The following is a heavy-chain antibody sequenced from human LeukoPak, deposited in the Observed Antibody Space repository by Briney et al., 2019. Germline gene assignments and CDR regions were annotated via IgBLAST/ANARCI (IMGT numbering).Heavy chain of an antibody. J-gene: IGHJ4*02. D-gene: IGHD3-22*01. Sequence: GGSLRLSCAASGFIFSRYGMHWVRQAPGKGLEWVAVISYDGSNKYYADSVKGRFTISRDNAKNSLYLQMNSLRAEDTAVYYCARIVVIRYITQYFDYWGQGTLVTVSS. CDR1: GFIFSRYG. V-gene: IGHV3-33*05. CDR3: ARIVVIRYITQYFDY. CDR2: ISYDGSNK.